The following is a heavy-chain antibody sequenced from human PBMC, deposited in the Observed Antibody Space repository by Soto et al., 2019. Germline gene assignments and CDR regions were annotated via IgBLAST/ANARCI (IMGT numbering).Heavy chain of an antibody. D-gene: IGHD4-4*01. J-gene: IGHJ4*02. CDR2: IYYSGST. CDR3: ARVAPFTTVTFDY. CDR1: GGSISSGGYY. V-gene: IGHV4-31*03. Sequence: PSETLSLTCTVSGGSISSGGYYWSCIRQHPGKGLEWIGYIYYSGSTYYNPSLKSRVTISVDTSKNQFSLKLSSVTAADTAVYYCARVAPFTTVTFDYWGQGTLVTVSS.